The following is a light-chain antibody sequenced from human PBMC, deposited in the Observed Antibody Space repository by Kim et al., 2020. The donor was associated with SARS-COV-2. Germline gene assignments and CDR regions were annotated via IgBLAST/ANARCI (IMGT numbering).Light chain of an antibody. Sequence: QGERATRSCRARQSVSSSYLAWYQQKPGQAPRLLIYGASSRATGIPDRFSGSGSGTDFTLTISRLEPEDFAVYYCQQYGSSPPWTFGQGTKVDIK. J-gene: IGKJ1*01. CDR1: QSVSSSY. CDR2: GAS. CDR3: QQYGSSPPWT. V-gene: IGKV3-20*01.